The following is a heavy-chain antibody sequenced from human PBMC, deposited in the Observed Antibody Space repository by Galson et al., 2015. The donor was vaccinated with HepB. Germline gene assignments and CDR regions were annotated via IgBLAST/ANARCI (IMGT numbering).Heavy chain of an antibody. V-gene: IGHV1-46*01. J-gene: IGHJ3*02. D-gene: IGHD3-3*01. CDR2: INPSGGST. CDR3: ARVTRQEWLLRKGAFDI. Sequence: SVKVSCKASGYTFTSYYMHWVRQAPGQGLEWMGTINPSGGSTSYAQKFQGRVTMTRDTSTSTVYMELSSLRSEDTAVYYCARVTRQEWLLRKGAFDIWGQGTMVTVSS. CDR1: GYTFTSYY.